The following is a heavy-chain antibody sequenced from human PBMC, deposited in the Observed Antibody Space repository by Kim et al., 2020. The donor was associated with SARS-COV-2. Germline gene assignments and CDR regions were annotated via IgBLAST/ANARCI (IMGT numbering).Heavy chain of an antibody. CDR2: ISAYNGNT. D-gene: IGHD3-3*01. J-gene: IGHJ3*02. V-gene: IGHV1-18*04. CDR1: GYTFTSYG. CDR3: AGGYYDFWSGYGSAFDI. Sequence: ASVKVSCKASGYTFTSYGISWVRQAPGQGLEWMGWISAYNGNTKYAQKLQGRVTMTTDTSTSTAYMELRSLRSDDTAVYYCAGGYYDFWSGYGSAFDIWGQGTMVTVSS.